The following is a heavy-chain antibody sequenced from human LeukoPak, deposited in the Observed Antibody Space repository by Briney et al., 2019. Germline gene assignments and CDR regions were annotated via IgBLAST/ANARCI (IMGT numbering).Heavy chain of an antibody. CDR2: INPSGGST. D-gene: IGHD2-15*01. Sequence: ASVKVSCKASGYTFTSYYMHWVRQAPGQGLEWTGIINPSGGSTSYAQKFQGRVTMTRDTSTSTVYMELSSLRSEDTAVYYCAGSCSGGSCYSSYYYYYMDVWGKGTTVTVSS. J-gene: IGHJ6*03. CDR3: AGSCSGGSCYSSYYYYYMDV. CDR1: GYTFTSYY. V-gene: IGHV1-46*01.